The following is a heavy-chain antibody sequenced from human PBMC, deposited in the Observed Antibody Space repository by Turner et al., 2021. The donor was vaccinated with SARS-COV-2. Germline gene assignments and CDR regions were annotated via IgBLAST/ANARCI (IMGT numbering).Heavy chain of an antibody. Sequence: EVQLVESGGGLVKPGGSLRLSCAASGFTFSTDSMNWVRQAPGKGLEWFSSISSSSSYRYYANSVKGRLTISRDNAKNSLYLQMNSLRAEDTAVYYCARARWHYYDSSGYYPDAFDIWGQGTMVTVSS. V-gene: IGHV3-21*01. CDR2: ISSSSSYR. CDR3: ARARWHYYDSSGYYPDAFDI. CDR1: GFTFSTDS. D-gene: IGHD3-22*01. J-gene: IGHJ3*02.